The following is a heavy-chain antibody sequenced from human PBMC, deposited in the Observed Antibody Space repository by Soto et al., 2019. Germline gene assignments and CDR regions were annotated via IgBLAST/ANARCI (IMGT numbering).Heavy chain of an antibody. CDR1: GGSFSGYY. CDR3: ARSVLYASLDY. J-gene: IGHJ4*02. CDR2: INRSGST. D-gene: IGHD2-15*01. V-gene: IGHV4-34*01. Sequence: PSETLSLTCAVYGGSFSGYYWSWIRQPPGKGLEWIGEINRSGSTNYNPSLKSRVTISVDTSKNQFSLKLSSVTAADTAVYYCARSVLYASLDYWGQGTLVTVSS.